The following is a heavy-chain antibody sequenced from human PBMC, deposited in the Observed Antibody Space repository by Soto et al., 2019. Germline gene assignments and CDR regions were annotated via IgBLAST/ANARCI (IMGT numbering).Heavy chain of an antibody. CDR1: GFSFGTYG. Sequence: QVKLVESGGGVVQPGRSLRLSCAASGFSFGTYGMHWVRQAPDKGLEWLAVIWSEGTYKNYADPVKGRFTISRDNSKNTLYLQMNSLRAEDTAVYYCARAFGTGVSTITNSNWFDPWGQGTLVTVSS. V-gene: IGHV3-33*01. D-gene: IGHD3-16*01. CDR3: ARAFGTGVSTITNSNWFDP. CDR2: IWSEGTYK. J-gene: IGHJ5*02.